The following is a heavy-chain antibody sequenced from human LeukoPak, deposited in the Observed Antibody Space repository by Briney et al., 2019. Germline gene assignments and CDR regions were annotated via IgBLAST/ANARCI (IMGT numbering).Heavy chain of an antibody. Sequence: ASVKVSCKASGYAFTGYYMHWVRQAPGQGLEWMGWISAYNGNTNYAQKLQGRVTMTTDTSTSTAYMELRSLRSDDTAVYYCARGGFTVVRGLIITDSNYYYMDVWGKGATVTVSS. CDR2: ISAYNGNT. V-gene: IGHV1-18*04. CDR3: ARGGFTVVRGLIITDSNYYYMDV. J-gene: IGHJ6*03. D-gene: IGHD3-10*01. CDR1: GYAFTGYY.